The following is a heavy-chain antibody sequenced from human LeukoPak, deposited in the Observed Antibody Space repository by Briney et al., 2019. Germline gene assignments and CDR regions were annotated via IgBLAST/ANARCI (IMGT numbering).Heavy chain of an antibody. J-gene: IGHJ6*03. D-gene: IGHD6-13*01. CDR2: MNPNSGGT. CDR1: GYTFTGYY. V-gene: IGHV1-2*02. CDR3: ARGRPIRSSSWPDYYYYYYVDV. Sequence: GASVKVSCKASGYTFTGYYMHWVRQAPGQGLEWMGWMNPNSGGTNYAQKFQGRVTMTRDTSISTDYMELSRLRSDDTAVYYCARGRPIRSSSWPDYYYYYYVDVWGKGTTVTVSS.